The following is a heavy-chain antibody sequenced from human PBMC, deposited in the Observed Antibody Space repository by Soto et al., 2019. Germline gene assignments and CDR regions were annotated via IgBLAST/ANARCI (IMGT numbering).Heavy chain of an antibody. CDR2: ISDSGGTS. CDR3: AKRTRALLTFHW. V-gene: IGHV3-23*04. Sequence: EVQLVHSGGGLVQPGGTLRLSCAASEFIFSNDVMSWVRQAPGKGLEWVSSISDSGGTSYYSDSVKGRFTISTDNSKNTLYLQMNSPRAADTAIYYCAKRTRALLTFHWWGKGTLVTVSS. D-gene: IGHD1-26*01. J-gene: IGHJ4*02. CDR1: EFIFSNDV.